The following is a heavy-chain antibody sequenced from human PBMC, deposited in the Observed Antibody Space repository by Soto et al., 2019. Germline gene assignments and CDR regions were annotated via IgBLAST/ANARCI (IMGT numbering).Heavy chain of an antibody. V-gene: IGHV4-59*01. Sequence: SETLSLTCTVSGGSIGSYYWSWIRQPPGKGLEWIGYIYYSGSTNYNPSLKSRVTISVDTSKNQFSLKLSSVTAADTAVYYCAASRDYCTNGVCHFDYWGQGNLVPVS. CDR3: AASRDYCTNGVCHFDY. CDR2: IYYSGST. D-gene: IGHD2-8*01. CDR1: GGSIGSYY. J-gene: IGHJ4*02.